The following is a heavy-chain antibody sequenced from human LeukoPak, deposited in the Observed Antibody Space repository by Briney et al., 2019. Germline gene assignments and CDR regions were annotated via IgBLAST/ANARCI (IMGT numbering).Heavy chain of an antibody. D-gene: IGHD3-10*01. CDR2: IYTSGTT. V-gene: IGHV4-4*07. J-gene: IGHJ3*02. CDR3: ARGPRSGESDAFDI. CDR1: GGSLTTYY. Sequence: SETLSLTCTVSGGSLTTYYWNWIRQPAGPGLEWIGRIYTSGTTNYNPSLKSRVTMSVDTSKNQFSLKLSSVTAADTAVYYCARGPRSGESDAFDIWGQGTMVTVSS.